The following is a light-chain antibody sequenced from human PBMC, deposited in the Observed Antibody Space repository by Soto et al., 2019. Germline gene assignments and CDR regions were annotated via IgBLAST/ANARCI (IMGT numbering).Light chain of an antibody. J-gene: IGLJ1*01. CDR1: NIGARS. Sequence: SYELTQPPSVSVAPGQTARLTCGGNNIGARSVHWYHQRPGQAPVLVVYDGSVPPSGIPGRFSGSNSGNTATLTIKWVEAGDEGDYYCQVRDSRSDQEIFGGGTKVTVL. V-gene: IGLV3-21*02. CDR2: DGS. CDR3: QVRDSRSDQEI.